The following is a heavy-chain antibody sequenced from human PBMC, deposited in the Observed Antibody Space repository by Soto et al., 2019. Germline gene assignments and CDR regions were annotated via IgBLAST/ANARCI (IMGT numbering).Heavy chain of an antibody. CDR1: GYTFTSHG. J-gene: IGHJ4*02. CDR2: ISAYNGNT. D-gene: IGHD4-17*01. CDR3: ARDSGAGESDY. V-gene: IGHV1-18*01. Sequence: EASVKVSCKASGYTFTSHGMSWVRQAPGQGLEWMGWISAYNGNTYYAQKLQGRVTMTTDTSTSTAYMELRSLRSDDTAVYYCARDSGAGESDYWGQGTLVTVSS.